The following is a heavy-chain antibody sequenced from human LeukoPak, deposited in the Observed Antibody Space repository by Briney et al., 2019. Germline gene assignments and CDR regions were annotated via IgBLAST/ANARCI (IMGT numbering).Heavy chain of an antibody. Sequence: HSETLSLTCTVSGGSITSYYWSWIRQPPGNGLEWIGYIYYTGTTNYNPSLESRVTISVDTSKNQFSLRLSSVTAADTALYYCARHSSGIAVAGTKSDYWGQGTLVTVSS. D-gene: IGHD6-19*01. V-gene: IGHV4-59*08. CDR2: IYYTGTT. CDR1: GGSITSYY. J-gene: IGHJ4*02. CDR3: ARHSSGIAVAGTKSDY.